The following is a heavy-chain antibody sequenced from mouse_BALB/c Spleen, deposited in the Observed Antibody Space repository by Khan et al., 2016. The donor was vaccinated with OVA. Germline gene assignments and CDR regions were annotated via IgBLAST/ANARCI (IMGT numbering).Heavy chain of an antibody. CDR3: GRAFYNGAWFAY. CDR1: GFSISNYG. D-gene: IGHD1-3*01. V-gene: IGHV2-9*02. CDR2: IWAGGST. Sequence: VQLQESGPGLVAPSQTLSISCTVSGFSISNYGVHWVRQPPGKGLEWLGVIWAGGSTNHNSALMSRLSITQDNSKNQVFLKMNSLQADDTAIYYCGRAFYNGAWFAYWGQGTLVTVSA. J-gene: IGHJ3*01.